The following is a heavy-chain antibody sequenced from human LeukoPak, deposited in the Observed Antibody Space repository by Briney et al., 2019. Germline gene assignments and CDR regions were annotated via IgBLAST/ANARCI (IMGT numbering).Heavy chain of an antibody. V-gene: IGHV3-66*01. D-gene: IGHD3-10*01. CDR2: IFSGDST. J-gene: IGHJ4*02. Sequence: PGGSLRLSCAASGFTVDSNYMIWVRQAPGKGLEWVSVIFSGDSTYYADSVKGGFTISRDSSKNTLYLQMNSLRAEDMAVYYCARVIWFGESKPDYWGQGTLVTVSS. CDR3: ARVIWFGESKPDY. CDR1: GFTVDSNY.